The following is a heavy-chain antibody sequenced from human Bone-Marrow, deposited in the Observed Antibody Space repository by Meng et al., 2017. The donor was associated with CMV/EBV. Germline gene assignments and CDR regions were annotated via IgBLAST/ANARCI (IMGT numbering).Heavy chain of an antibody. CDR1: GFTFSDYY. D-gene: IGHD1-1*01. J-gene: IGHJ4*02. Sequence: GGSLRLSCAASGFTFSDYYMNWVRQAPGKGLEWLSSFTTTSTIYCADSVKGRFTISRDNARDSLYLQMNSLRAEDTALYYCARQRTTPRDCFDFWGQGALVTVSS. CDR3: ARQRTTPRDCFDF. V-gene: IGHV3-69-1*01. CDR2: FTTTSTI.